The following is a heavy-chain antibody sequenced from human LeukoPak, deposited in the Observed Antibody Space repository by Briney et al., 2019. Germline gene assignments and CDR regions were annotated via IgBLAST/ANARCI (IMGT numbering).Heavy chain of an antibody. J-gene: IGHJ4*02. CDR2: SYYSGST. Sequence: SETLSLTCTVSGASISSYYWSWIRQPPGKRLEWIGYSYYSGSTNYNPSLKSRVTISVDTSKNQFSLKLSSVTAADTAVYYCARHGYYDSSGYYGFDYWGQGTLVTVSS. V-gene: IGHV4-59*08. CDR1: GASISSYY. D-gene: IGHD3-22*01. CDR3: ARHGYYDSSGYYGFDY.